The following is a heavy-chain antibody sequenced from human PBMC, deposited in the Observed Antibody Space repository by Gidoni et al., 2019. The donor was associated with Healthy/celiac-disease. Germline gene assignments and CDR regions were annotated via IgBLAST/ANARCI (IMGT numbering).Heavy chain of an antibody. V-gene: IGHV5-51*03. CDR2: IYPGDSDT. CDR1: GYSFTSYW. J-gene: IGHJ6*02. CDR3: AKTLYYDILTGYYSLVHYGMDV. D-gene: IGHD3-9*01. Sequence: EVQLVQSGAEVNKPGESLKISCKGSGYSFTSYWIGWVRQMPGKGLEWMGIIYPGDSDTRYSPSFQGQVTISADKSISTAYLQWSSLKASDTAMYYCAKTLYYDILTGYYSLVHYGMDVWGQGTTVTVSS.